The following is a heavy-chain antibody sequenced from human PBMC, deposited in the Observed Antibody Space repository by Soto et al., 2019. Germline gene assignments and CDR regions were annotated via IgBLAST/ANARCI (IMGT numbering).Heavy chain of an antibody. CDR2: IYYSGST. Sequence: QLQLQESGPGLVKPSETLSLTCTVSGGSISSSSYYWGWIRQPPGKGLEWIGSIYYSGSTYYNPSLKSRVTISVDTSKNQFSLKLSSVTAADTAVYYCARRHFLYHALAVAAAEDAFDIWGQGTMVTVSS. D-gene: IGHD6-13*01. J-gene: IGHJ3*02. CDR1: GGSISSSSYY. V-gene: IGHV4-39*01. CDR3: ARRHFLYHALAVAAAEDAFDI.